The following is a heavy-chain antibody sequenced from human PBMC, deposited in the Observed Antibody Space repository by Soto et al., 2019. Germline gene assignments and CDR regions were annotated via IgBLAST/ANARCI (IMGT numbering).Heavy chain of an antibody. CDR3: ARFPYDFWSGYYRGGNSYGMDV. V-gene: IGHV1-46*01. Sequence: ASVKVSFKASGYTFTSYYMHWVRQAPGQGLEWMGIINPSGGSTSYAQKFQGRVTMTRDTSTSTVYMELSSLRSEDTAVYYCARFPYDFWSGYYRGGNSYGMDVWGQGTTVTVSS. CDR1: GYTFTSYY. J-gene: IGHJ6*02. D-gene: IGHD3-3*01. CDR2: INPSGGST.